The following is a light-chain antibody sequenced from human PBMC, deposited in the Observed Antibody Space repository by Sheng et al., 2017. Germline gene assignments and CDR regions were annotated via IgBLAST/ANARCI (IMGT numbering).Light chain of an antibody. J-gene: IGKJ1*01. CDR1: LGISNS. V-gene: IGKV1-NL1*01. CDR3: LQYYTSPRS. CDR2: AAS. Sequence: DIQMTQSPSSLSASVGDRVTITCRASLGISNSLAWYQQKPGKAPKLLVYAASILESGVPSRFRGSVSGTEYTLTISSLQPEDFTTYYCLQYYTSPRSFGPGTRWKSN.